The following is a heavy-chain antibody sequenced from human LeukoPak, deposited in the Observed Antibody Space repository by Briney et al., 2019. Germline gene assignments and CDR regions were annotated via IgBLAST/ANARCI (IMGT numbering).Heavy chain of an antibody. Sequence: SQTLSLTCTVSGVSISSGGYYWSWIRQHPGKGLEWIGYIYYSGSTYYNPSLKSRVTISVDTSKNQFSLKLSSVTAADTAVYYCARWVRYYGSGSDYRGFWFDPWGQGTLVTVSS. V-gene: IGHV4-31*03. D-gene: IGHD3-10*01. CDR3: ARWVRYYGSGSDYRGFWFDP. CDR2: IYYSGST. CDR1: GVSISSGGYY. J-gene: IGHJ5*02.